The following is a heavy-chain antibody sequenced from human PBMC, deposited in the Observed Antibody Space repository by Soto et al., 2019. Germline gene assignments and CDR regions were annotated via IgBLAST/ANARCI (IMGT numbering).Heavy chain of an antibody. CDR1: GGSISSYY. CDR3: ESGFNDYGDYEFDY. V-gene: IGHV4-59*01. Sequence: PSETLSLTCTVSGGSISSYYWSWIRQPPGKGLEWIGYIYYSGSTNYNPSLKSRVTISVDTSKNQFSLKLSSVTAADTAVYYCESGFNDYGDYEFDYWGQGTLVTVSS. J-gene: IGHJ4*02. CDR2: IYYSGST. D-gene: IGHD4-17*01.